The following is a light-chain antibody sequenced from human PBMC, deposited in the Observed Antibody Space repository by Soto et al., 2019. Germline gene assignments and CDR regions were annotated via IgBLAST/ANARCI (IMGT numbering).Light chain of an antibody. CDR3: QKYNSDPRT. Sequence: DIQMTQSPSSLSASVGDRVTITCRPSQGISNYLAWYQQNPGKVPKLLIYAASTLQSGVPSRFSGSGSWTDFTLTIRSLQPEDGATYYCQKYNSDPRTFGQGTNVEIK. J-gene: IGKJ1*01. CDR2: AAS. V-gene: IGKV1-27*01. CDR1: QGISNY.